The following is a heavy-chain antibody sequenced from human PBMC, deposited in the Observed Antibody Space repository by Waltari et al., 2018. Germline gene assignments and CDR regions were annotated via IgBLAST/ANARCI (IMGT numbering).Heavy chain of an antibody. CDR1: GYTLTELS. J-gene: IGHJ4*02. V-gene: IGHV1-24*01. CDR2: FDPEEGET. D-gene: IGHD4-17*01. Sequence: QVQLVQSGAEVKKPGASVKVSCKVSGYTLTELSMHWVRQPPGKGLEWMGGFDPEEGETIHAQKFQGIVTMTEDTSTDTAYMELSSLRSEDTAVYDCATGSYDGDYVRGLGYWGQGTLVTVSS. CDR3: ATGSYDGDYVRGLGY.